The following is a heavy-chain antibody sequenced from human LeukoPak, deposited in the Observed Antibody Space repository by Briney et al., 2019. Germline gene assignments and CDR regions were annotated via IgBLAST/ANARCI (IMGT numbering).Heavy chain of an antibody. CDR3: VGGSGWLFDY. J-gene: IGHJ4*02. Sequence: GGSLRLSCAASGFAFSSYWMNWVRQAPGKGLEWVANIKQDGSEKYYVDSVKGRFTISRDSAKNSVYLQINSLRVEDTAVYWCVGGSGWLFDYWGQGTLVTVSS. D-gene: IGHD6-19*01. V-gene: IGHV3-7*04. CDR2: IKQDGSEK. CDR1: GFAFSSYW.